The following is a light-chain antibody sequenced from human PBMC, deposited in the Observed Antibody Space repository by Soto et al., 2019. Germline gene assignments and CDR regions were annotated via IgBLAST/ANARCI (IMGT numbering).Light chain of an antibody. CDR3: YSYAGSYTFYV. J-gene: IGLJ1*01. CDR1: SSDVGGYNL. CDR2: DVS. V-gene: IGLV2-11*01. Sequence: QSVLTQPRSVSGSPGQSVTISCTGTSSDVGGYNLVSWYQQHPGKAPKLMIYDVSKRPSGVPDRFSGSNSGNTASLTISGLQAEDEADYYCYSYAGSYTFYVFGTGTKVTVL.